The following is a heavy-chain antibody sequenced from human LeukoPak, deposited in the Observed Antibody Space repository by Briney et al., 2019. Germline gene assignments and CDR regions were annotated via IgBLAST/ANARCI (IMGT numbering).Heavy chain of an antibody. CDR3: AKDLGDIAGVLSAAMISGLDY. CDR1: GFTFSSYG. CDR2: ISYYGSNK. V-gene: IGHV3-30*18. J-gene: IGHJ4*02. Sequence: GGSLRLSCAASGFTFSSYGMHWVRQAPGKGLEWVAVISYYGSNKYYADSVKGRFTISRDNSKNTLYLQMNSLRAEDTAVYYCAKDLGDIAGVLSAAMISGLDYWGQGTLVTVSS. D-gene: IGHD2-2*01.